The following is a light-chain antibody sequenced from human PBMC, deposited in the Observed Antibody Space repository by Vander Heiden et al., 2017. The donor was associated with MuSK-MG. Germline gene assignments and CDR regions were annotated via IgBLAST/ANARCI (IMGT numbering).Light chain of an antibody. V-gene: IGKV2-28*01. Sequence: DIVMTQSPLSLPVTPGEPASISCRSSQSLLHSNGYNYLDWYLQKTGQYPQLRIYLGSNRASGGPDRFSGSGSGTDVTLKSSRVEAEDVGGYYCMQALKKPKTFGQGTKLEIK. CDR2: LGS. CDR3: MQALKKPKT. J-gene: IGKJ2*01. CDR1: QSLLHSNGYNY.